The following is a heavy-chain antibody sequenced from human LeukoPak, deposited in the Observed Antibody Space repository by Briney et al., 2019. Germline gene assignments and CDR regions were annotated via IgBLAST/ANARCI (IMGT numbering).Heavy chain of an antibody. Sequence: GGSLRLSCAASGFTFSSYAMHWVRQAPGKGLEWVAVISYDGSNKYYADSVKGRFTISRDNSKNTLYLQMNSLRAEDTAVYYCARDRIAVAGIFDYWGQGTLVTVSS. D-gene: IGHD6-19*01. J-gene: IGHJ4*02. CDR2: ISYDGSNK. CDR1: GFTFSSYA. V-gene: IGHV3-30-3*01. CDR3: ARDRIAVAGIFDY.